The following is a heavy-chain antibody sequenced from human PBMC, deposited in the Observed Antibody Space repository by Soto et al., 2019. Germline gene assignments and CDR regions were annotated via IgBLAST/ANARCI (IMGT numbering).Heavy chain of an antibody. CDR2: NVVGSGNT. CDR1: GFTFTSSA. V-gene: IGHV1-58*01. CDR3: AASRGSSWYHYYYYYGMDV. J-gene: IGHJ6*02. Sequence: SVKVSCKASGFTFTSSAVQWVRQARGQRLEWIGWNVVGSGNTNYAQKFQERVTITRDMSTSTAYMELSSLRSEDTAVYYCAASRGSSWYHYYYYYGMDVWGQGTTVTVSS. D-gene: IGHD6-13*01.